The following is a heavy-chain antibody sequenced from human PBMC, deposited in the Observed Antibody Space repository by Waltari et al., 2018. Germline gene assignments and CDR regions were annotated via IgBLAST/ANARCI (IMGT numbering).Heavy chain of an antibody. CDR2: IIPIFGTA. J-gene: IGHJ5*02. Sequence: QVQLVQSGAEVKKPGSSVKVSCKASGRTFSSSANRWVLQAPGQGLEWMGRIIPIFGTANYAQKFQGRVTITADKSTSTAYMELSSLRSEDTAVYYCARMVVDPNWFDPWGQGTLVTVSS. D-gene: IGHD2-15*01. V-gene: IGHV1-69*08. CDR3: ARMVVDPNWFDP. CDR1: GRTFSSSA.